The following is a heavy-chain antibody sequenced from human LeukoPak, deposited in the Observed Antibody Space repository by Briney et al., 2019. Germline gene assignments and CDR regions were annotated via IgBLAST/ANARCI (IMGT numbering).Heavy chain of an antibody. CDR3: TRDPHCTSTNCPFDY. D-gene: IGHD2-2*01. J-gene: IGHJ4*02. Sequence: SGTLSLTCVVSVGSIDSSNWWSWVLQSPGKGPEWIGEIYRSGDTNYTPSLRSRVTISADKSKNQISLRLTSVTAADAAVYYCTRDPHCTSTNCPFDYWGQGTLVTVSS. V-gene: IGHV4-4*02. CDR1: VGSIDSSNW. CDR2: IYRSGDT.